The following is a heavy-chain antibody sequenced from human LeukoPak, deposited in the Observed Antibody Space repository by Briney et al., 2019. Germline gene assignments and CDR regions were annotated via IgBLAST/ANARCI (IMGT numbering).Heavy chain of an antibody. CDR2: IWYDGSNK. D-gene: IGHD3/OR15-3a*01. J-gene: IGHJ4*02. V-gene: IGHV3-33*01. CDR1: GFTFSSYG. CDR3: ARKTDFSPFDY. Sequence: GGSLRLSCAASGFTFSSYGMHCVRQAPGKGLEWVAVIWYDGSNKYFADSVKGRFTISRDNSKNTLYLQMNSLRAEDTAVYYCARKTDFSPFDYWGQGTLVTVSS.